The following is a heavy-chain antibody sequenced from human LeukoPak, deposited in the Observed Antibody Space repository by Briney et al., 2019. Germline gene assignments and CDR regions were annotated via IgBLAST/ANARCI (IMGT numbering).Heavy chain of an antibody. V-gene: IGHV4-59*01. J-gene: IGHJ2*01. CDR3: ARVYYSSSYDYWYFDL. Sequence: SETLSLTCTVSGGSIRSYYWSWLRQPPGKGLEWIGYIYYSGSTNYNPSLKSRVTISVDTSKNQFSLKLSSVTAADTAVYYCARVYYSSSYDYWYFDLWGRGTLVTVSS. CDR1: GGSIRSYY. D-gene: IGHD6-13*01. CDR2: IYYSGST.